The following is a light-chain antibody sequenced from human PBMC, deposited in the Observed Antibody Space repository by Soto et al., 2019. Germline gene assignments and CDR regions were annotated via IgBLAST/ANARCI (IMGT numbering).Light chain of an antibody. Sequence: EIVLTQSPGTLSLAPGEGATLSCRASQSVKSSYLAWYQQKPGQAPRLLIFGTSNRATGIPDRFSGSGSGTDFTLTISRLEPEDFAVYYCQQYGSSPWTFGQGTKVDIK. J-gene: IGKJ1*01. V-gene: IGKV3-20*01. CDR1: QSVKSSY. CDR2: GTS. CDR3: QQYGSSPWT.